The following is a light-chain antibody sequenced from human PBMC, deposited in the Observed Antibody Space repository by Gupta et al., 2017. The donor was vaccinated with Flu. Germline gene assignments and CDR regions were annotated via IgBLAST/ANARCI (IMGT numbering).Light chain of an antibody. CDR1: QSLLHSNGYNY. CDR2: LGS. CDR3: MQALQTHFT. J-gene: IGKJ5*01. Sequence: DIVMTQSPLSLPVTPGEPAYISCRSSQSLLHSNGYNYLDWYLQKPGQSPQLLIYLGSNRASGVPDRFSGSGSGTDFTLKISRVEAEDVGVYYCMQALQTHFTFGQGTRLEIK. V-gene: IGKV2-28*01.